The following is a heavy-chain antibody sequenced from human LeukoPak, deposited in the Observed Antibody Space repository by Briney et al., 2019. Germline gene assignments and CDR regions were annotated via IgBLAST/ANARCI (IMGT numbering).Heavy chain of an antibody. J-gene: IGHJ4*02. CDR1: GYTFTGYY. D-gene: IGHD5-12*01. V-gene: IGHV1-2*02. Sequence: GASVKVSCKASGYTFTGYYMHWVRQAPGQGLEWMGWINPNSGGTSYAQKFQGRVTMTRDTSISTAYMELSRLRSDDTAVYYCARTYSGYDNDDFDYWGQGTLVTVSS. CDR3: ARTYSGYDNDDFDY. CDR2: INPNSGGT.